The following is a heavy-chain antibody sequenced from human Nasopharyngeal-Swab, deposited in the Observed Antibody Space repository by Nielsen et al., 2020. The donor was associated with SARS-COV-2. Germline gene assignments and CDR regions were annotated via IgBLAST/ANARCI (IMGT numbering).Heavy chain of an antibody. Sequence: GESLKISCAASAFTFSGYWMNWVRQAPGKVLEWVASIKQDGSEKYYVDYVKGRFTISRDNAKNSLYLQMNRLRVEDTAVYYCARVPGGYDSSGYYFDQWGQGTLVTVSS. CDR3: ARVPGGYDSSGYYFDQ. V-gene: IGHV3-7*01. J-gene: IGHJ4*02. D-gene: IGHD3-22*01. CDR1: AFTFSGYW. CDR2: IKQDGSEK.